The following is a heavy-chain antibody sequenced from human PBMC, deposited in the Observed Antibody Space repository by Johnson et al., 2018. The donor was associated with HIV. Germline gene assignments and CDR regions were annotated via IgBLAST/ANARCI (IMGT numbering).Heavy chain of an antibody. CDR2: IKSKTDGGTT. Sequence: VQLVESGGGVVQPGRSLRLSCAASGFTFSSYAMHWVRQAPGKGLEWVGRIKSKTDGGTTDYAAPVTGRFIISRDESKNTLYLQMNSLRAEDTAVYYCAKDRNALYWWSDAFDMWGQGTMVTVSS. CDR3: AKDRNALYWWSDAFDM. J-gene: IGHJ3*02. V-gene: IGHV3-15*01. D-gene: IGHD2-8*02. CDR1: GFTFSSYA.